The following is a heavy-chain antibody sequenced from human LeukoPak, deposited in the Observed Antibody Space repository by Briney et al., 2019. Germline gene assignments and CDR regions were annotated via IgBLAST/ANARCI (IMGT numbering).Heavy chain of an antibody. V-gene: IGHV1-3*01. D-gene: IGHD3-10*01. CDR3: ATAAMVRGVIPGFDY. Sequence: ASVKVSCKASGYAFTSYAMHWVRQAPGQRLEWMGWINAGNGNTKYSQKFQGRVTITRDTSASTAYMELSSLRSEDTAVYYCATAAMVRGVIPGFDYWGQGTLVTVSS. CDR2: INAGNGNT. CDR1: GYAFTSYA. J-gene: IGHJ4*02.